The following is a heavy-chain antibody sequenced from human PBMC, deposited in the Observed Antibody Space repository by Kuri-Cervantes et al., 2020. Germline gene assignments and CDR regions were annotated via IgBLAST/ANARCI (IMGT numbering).Heavy chain of an antibody. V-gene: IGHV4-38-2*01. CDR1: GYSISSGYY. Sequence: ESLKISCAVSGYSISSGYYWGWIRQPPGKGLEWIGSIYHSGSTYYNPSLKSRVTISVDTSKNQFSLKLTSVTAADTAVYYCARHIGPLENWFDPWGQGTLVTVSS. CDR3: ARHIGPLENWFDP. J-gene: IGHJ5*02. CDR2: IYHSGST. D-gene: IGHD5-12*01.